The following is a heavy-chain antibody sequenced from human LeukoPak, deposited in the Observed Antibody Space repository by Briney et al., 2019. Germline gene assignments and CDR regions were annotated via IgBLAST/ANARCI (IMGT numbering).Heavy chain of an antibody. V-gene: IGHV3-48*02. J-gene: IGHJ6*02. Sequence: GGSLRLSCAASGFTFSSYSMSWVRQAPGKGLEWVSYISSSSSTIYYADSVKGRFTISRDNAKNSLYLRMNSLRDEDTAVYYCARDVYDFWSGPYYYYGMDVWGQGTTVTVSS. CDR3: ARDVYDFWSGPYYYYGMDV. CDR1: GFTFSSYS. D-gene: IGHD3-3*01. CDR2: ISSSSSTI.